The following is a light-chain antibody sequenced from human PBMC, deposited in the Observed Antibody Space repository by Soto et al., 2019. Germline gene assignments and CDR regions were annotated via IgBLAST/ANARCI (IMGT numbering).Light chain of an antibody. J-gene: IGLJ2*01. V-gene: IGLV2-14*01. CDR2: EVI. CDR3: CSYTSTTTVV. Sequence: QSALTQPASVSGSPGQSITISCTGSTNDIGRYNYVSWYQQHPAKAPKLLIYEVINRPSGISNRFSGSKSDNTASLTISGLHAEDEGYYYCCSYTSTTTVVFGGGTKLTVL. CDR1: TNDIGRYNY.